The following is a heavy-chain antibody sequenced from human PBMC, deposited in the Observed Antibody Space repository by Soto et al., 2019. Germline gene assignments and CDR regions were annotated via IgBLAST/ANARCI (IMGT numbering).Heavy chain of an antibody. CDR1: GFTFSDYY. Sequence: GGSLRLSCAASGFTFSDYYMSWIRQAPGKGLEWVSYISSSGSTIYYADSVKGRFTISRDNAKNSLYLQMNSLRAEDTAVYYCARVPNWNDSPYYYYYYMDVWGKGTTVTVSS. D-gene: IGHD1-1*01. CDR3: ARVPNWNDSPYYYYYYMDV. V-gene: IGHV3-11*01. CDR2: ISSSGSTI. J-gene: IGHJ6*03.